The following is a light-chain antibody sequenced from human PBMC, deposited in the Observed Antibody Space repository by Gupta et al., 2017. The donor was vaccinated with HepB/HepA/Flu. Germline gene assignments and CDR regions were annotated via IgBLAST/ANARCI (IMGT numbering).Light chain of an antibody. V-gene: IGLV1-44*01. CDR1: SSNIGSNT. CDR2: SNN. J-gene: IGLJ2*01. CDR3: AEWDDSLNGAV. Sequence: QSVLTQPHSASGTPGQRVTIACSGSSSNIGSNTVNWYQQLPGTAPKLLIYSNNQRPSGVPDRFSGAKSGTSASLAISGLQAEDEADYYCAEWDDSLNGAVFGGGTKLTVL.